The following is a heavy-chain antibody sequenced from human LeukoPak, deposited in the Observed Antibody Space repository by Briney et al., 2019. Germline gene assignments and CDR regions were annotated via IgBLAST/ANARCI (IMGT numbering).Heavy chain of an antibody. J-gene: IGHJ4*02. CDR1: GYTFTSYD. CDR2: MNSNSGNT. Sequence: ASVKVSCKASGYTFTSYDINWVRQATGQGLGWVGWMNSNSGNTGYAQKFQGRVTMTRNTSISTAYMELSSLRSEDTAVYYCARGLLVGGSGSEHDYWGQGTLVTVSS. V-gene: IGHV1-8*01. D-gene: IGHD3-10*01. CDR3: ARGLLVGGSGSEHDY.